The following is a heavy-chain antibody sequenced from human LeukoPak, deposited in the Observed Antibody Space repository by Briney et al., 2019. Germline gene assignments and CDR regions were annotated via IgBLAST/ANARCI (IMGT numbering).Heavy chain of an antibody. CDR3: ARDRLLQNWFDP. J-gene: IGHJ5*02. Sequence: GASVKVSCKASGGTFSSYAISWVRQAPGQGLEWMGGIIPIFGTANYAQKFQGRVTITADESTSTAYMELSSLRSEDTAVYYCARDRLLQNWFDPWGQGTLVTVSS. D-gene: IGHD4-11*01. V-gene: IGHV1-69*01. CDR1: GGTFSSYA. CDR2: IIPIFGTA.